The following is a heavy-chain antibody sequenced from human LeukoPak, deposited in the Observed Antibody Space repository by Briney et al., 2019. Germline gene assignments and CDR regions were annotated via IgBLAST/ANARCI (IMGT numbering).Heavy chain of an antibody. J-gene: IGHJ4*02. CDR1: GLTLCNYW. D-gene: IGHD3-22*01. CDR2: INQDGSEK. CDR3: ARDSRGYPY. V-gene: IGHV3-7*05. Sequence: GGSLRLSCAASGLTLCNYWMTWVRQAPGKGLEWVANINQDGSEKNYVDSVKGRFTISRDNAKNPLYLEMNSLRAEDMGVYYCARDSRGYPYWGQGTLVTVSS.